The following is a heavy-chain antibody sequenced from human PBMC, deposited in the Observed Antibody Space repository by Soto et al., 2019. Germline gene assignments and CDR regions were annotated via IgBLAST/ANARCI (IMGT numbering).Heavy chain of an antibody. J-gene: IGHJ4*02. CDR3: VRTSVVVAAGNREDY. V-gene: IGHV3-74*01. CDR1: GFTFSSYW. Sequence: EVQLVESGGGLVQPGESLRLSCAASGFTFSSYWMHWVRQAPGKGLVWVSRINSDGSSTSYAGSVKGRFTILRGNAKNTLYLQMNSLGADDTAVYYCVRTSVVVAAGNREDYWGQGTLVTVSS. CDR2: INSDGSST. D-gene: IGHD2-15*01.